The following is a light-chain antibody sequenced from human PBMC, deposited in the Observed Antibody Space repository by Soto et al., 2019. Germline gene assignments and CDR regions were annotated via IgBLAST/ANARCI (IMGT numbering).Light chain of an antibody. CDR1: QDIKNY. CDR2: EAS. J-gene: IGKJ4*01. V-gene: IGKV1-33*01. CDR3: QQCDHVIT. Sequence: DIQMTQSPSSLSASVGDRVTITCQASQDIKNYLNWYQQKPGKAPKLLIYEASSLETGVPSRFSGSGSGRSFTFTISSLQPEDIATYYCQQCDHVITFGGGTRIEIK.